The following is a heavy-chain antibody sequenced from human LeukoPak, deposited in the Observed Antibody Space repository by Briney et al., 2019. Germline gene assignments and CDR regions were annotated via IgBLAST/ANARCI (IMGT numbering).Heavy chain of an antibody. Sequence: SVKVSCKASGGTFSSYAISWVRQAPGQGLEWIGRIIPILGIANYAQKFRGRVTITADKSTSTAYMELSSLRSEDTAVYYCASRLAVAGTIPDYWGQGTLVTVSS. D-gene: IGHD6-19*01. V-gene: IGHV1-69*04. CDR1: GGTFSSYA. CDR2: IIPILGIA. J-gene: IGHJ4*02. CDR3: ASRLAVAGTIPDY.